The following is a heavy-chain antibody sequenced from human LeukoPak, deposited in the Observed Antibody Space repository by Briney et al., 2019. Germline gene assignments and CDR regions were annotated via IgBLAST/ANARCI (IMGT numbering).Heavy chain of an antibody. CDR3: AKGLNYDILTGYSPLDY. V-gene: IGHV3-23*01. J-gene: IGHJ4*02. Sequence: PGGSLRLSCAASGFTFSSYAMSWVRQAPRKGLEWVSAISGSGGSTYYADSVKGRFTISRDSSKNTLYLQMNSLRAEDTAVYYCAKGLNYDILTGYSPLDYWGQGTLVTVSS. CDR1: GFTFSSYA. CDR2: ISGSGGST. D-gene: IGHD3-9*01.